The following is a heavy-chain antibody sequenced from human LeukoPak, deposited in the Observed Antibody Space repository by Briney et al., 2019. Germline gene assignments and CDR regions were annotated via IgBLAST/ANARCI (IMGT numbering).Heavy chain of an antibody. V-gene: IGHV1-2*02. CDR1: GYTFTGYY. D-gene: IGHD1-26*01. J-gene: IGHJ3*02. CDR2: INPNSGGT. CDR3: ASEVVGATTPCFDI. Sequence: ASVKVSYKASGYTFTGYYMHWVRQAPGQGLEWMGWINPNSGGTNYAQKFQGRVTMTRDTSISTAYMELSRLRSDDTAVYYCASEVVGATTPCFDIWGQGTMVTVSS.